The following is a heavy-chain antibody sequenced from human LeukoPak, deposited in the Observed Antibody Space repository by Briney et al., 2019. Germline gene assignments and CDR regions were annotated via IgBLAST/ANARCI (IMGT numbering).Heavy chain of an antibody. Sequence: GSLRLSCAVSGFTVSSNYMSWVRQAPGKGLEWVSLIHSGGTTDYADSVKDRFTISRDYSKNTVNLQINSLRAEDTAVYYCARERRYCSGDNCYSGLDYWGQGTLVTVS. D-gene: IGHD2-15*01. V-gene: IGHV3-53*01. CDR1: GFTVSSNY. CDR2: IHSGGTT. J-gene: IGHJ4*02. CDR3: ARERRYCSGDNCYSGLDY.